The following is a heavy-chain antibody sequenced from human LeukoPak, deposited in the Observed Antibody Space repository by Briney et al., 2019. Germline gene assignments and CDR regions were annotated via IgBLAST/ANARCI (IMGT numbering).Heavy chain of an antibody. CDR2: ISGDGGLT. Sequence: GGSLRLSCAASGFTFSRYAMSWVRQAPGRGLEWVSTISGDGGLTYYADSVKGRFTISRDNSKNTLYLQMNSLRAEDTAVYYCAKDLEGSGYDFGYWGQGTLVTVSP. V-gene: IGHV3-23*01. CDR3: AKDLEGSGYDFGY. D-gene: IGHD5-12*01. J-gene: IGHJ4*02. CDR1: GFTFSRYA.